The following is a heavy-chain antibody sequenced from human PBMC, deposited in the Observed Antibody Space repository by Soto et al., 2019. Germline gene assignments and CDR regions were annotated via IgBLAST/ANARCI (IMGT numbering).Heavy chain of an antibody. CDR3: AAMVSNWFDP. J-gene: IGHJ5*02. CDR1: GFIFSSYA. D-gene: IGHD5-18*01. Sequence: PGGSLRLSCAASGFIFSSYAMNWVRQAPGKGLEWVSSISSGSSYTYYADSVEGRFTISRDNAKNSLYLQMNSLRVEDTAVYYCAAMVSNWFDPWGQGTLVTVSS. V-gene: IGHV3-21*01. CDR2: ISSGSSYT.